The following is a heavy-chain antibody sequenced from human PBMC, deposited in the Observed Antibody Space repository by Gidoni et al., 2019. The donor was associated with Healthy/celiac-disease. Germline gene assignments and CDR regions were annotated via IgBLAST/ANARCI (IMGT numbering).Heavy chain of an antibody. CDR2: IKQDGSEK. CDR1: GFPFSSYW. Sequence: EVQLVESGGGLVQPGGSRRLSCAAAGFPFSSYWMSCVRQAPGKGLEWVANIKQDGSEKCYVDSVKGRFTISRDNAKNSLSLQMNSLIADDTVVYYCARDTFRYFDWLLWGHYYGMDVWGQGTTVTVSS. CDR3: ARDTFRYFDWLLWGHYYGMDV. J-gene: IGHJ6*02. D-gene: IGHD3-9*01. V-gene: IGHV3-7*03.